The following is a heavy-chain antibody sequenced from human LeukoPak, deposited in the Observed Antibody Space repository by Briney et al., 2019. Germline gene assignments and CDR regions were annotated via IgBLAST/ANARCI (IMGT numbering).Heavy chain of an antibody. V-gene: IGHV3-30*01. CDR1: GFTFSSYA. D-gene: IGHD3-22*01. Sequence: GGSLRLSCAASGFTFSSYAMHWVRQAPGKGLEWVAVISYDGSNKYYADSVKGRFTLSRDNSKNTLYLQMNRLRAEDTAVYYCARADYYDSSGYPDYWGQGTLVTVSS. J-gene: IGHJ4*02. CDR2: ISYDGSNK. CDR3: ARADYYDSSGYPDY.